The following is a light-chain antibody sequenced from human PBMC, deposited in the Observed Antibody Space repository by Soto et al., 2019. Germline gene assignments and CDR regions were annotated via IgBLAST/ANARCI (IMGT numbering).Light chain of an antibody. V-gene: IGKV3-20*01. J-gene: IGKJ4*01. CDR3: PQYVSSSLT. Sequence: EIVLTQSPGPLSLSPGERATLSCRASQNVSRTYLAWYQQKPGQAPKPLNYGTSTRANGIPDRLSGSRSATEFTLNINRLQPEDFAFYYCPQYVSSSLTVGEGTKMEIK. CDR2: GTS. CDR1: QNVSRTY.